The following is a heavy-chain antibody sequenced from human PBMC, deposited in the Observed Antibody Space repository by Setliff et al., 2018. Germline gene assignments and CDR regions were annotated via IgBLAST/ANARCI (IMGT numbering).Heavy chain of an antibody. D-gene: IGHD3-3*01. Sequence: SETLSLTCNVSGVSIANTASYWSWIRQPAGKTLEWIGQVYVGGNTYYNPSLESRVTISLDTSKNQFSLSLTSVTAEDTAVYYCARMSGFQYIDVWDKGTTVTVSS. V-gene: IGHV4-61*09. CDR1: GVSIANTASY. J-gene: IGHJ6*03. CDR3: ARMSGFQYIDV. CDR2: VYVGGNT.